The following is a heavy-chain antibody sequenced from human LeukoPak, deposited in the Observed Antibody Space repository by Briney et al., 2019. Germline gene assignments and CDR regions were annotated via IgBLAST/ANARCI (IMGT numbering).Heavy chain of an antibody. Sequence: GGALRLSCAASGFIFSSYGMHWVRQAPGKGLEWVAVIWYDGSNKYYADSVKGRFTISRDNSKNTLYLQMNSLRAEDTAVYYCARDYSIYYFDYWGQGTLVTVSS. CDR2: IWYDGSNK. CDR1: GFIFSSYG. D-gene: IGHD3-3*02. J-gene: IGHJ4*02. V-gene: IGHV3-33*01. CDR3: ARDYSIYYFDY.